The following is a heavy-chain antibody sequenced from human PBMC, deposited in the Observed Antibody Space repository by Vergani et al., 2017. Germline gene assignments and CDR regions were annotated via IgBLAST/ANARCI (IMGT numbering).Heavy chain of an antibody. D-gene: IGHD6-13*01. CDR1: GGSFSGYY. Sequence: QVQLQESGPGLVKPSETLSLTCAVYGGSFSGYYWSWIRQPPGKGLEWIGSIYYSGSTYYNPSLKSRVTISVDTSKNQFSLKLSSVTAADTAVYYCARPRWGYSSSWELYFDYWGQGTLVTVSS. CDR3: ARPRWGYSSSWELYFDY. CDR2: IYYSGST. J-gene: IGHJ4*02. V-gene: IGHV4-39*01.